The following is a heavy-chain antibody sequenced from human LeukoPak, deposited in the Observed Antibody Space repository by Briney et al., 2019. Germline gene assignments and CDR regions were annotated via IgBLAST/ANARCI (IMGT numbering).Heavy chain of an antibody. CDR3: ARDAGYCSSTSCPGIDY. CDR2: INHSGST. V-gene: IGHV4-34*01. D-gene: IGHD2-2*01. J-gene: IGHJ4*02. Sequence: SETLSLTCAVYGGSFSGYYWSWIRQPPGKGLEWIGEINHSGSTNYNPSLKSRVTISVDTSKNQFSLKLSSVTAADTAVYYCARDAGYCSSTSCPGIDYWGQGTLVTVSS. CDR1: GGSFSGYY.